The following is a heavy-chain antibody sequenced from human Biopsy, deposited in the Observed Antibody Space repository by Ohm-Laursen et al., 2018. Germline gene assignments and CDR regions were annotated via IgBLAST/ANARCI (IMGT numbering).Heavy chain of an antibody. CDR1: EFIFSRFW. CDR3: AKIHCSGGSCYPNAFDM. Sequence: SLRLSCSASEFIFSRFWMYWVRQAPGKGLVWVSGISWNSVGIGYADSVKGRFTISRDNAKNFLYLQMNNLRPEDTALYYCAKIHCSGGSCYPNAFDMWGHGTRVTVS. J-gene: IGHJ3*02. D-gene: IGHD2-15*01. CDR2: ISWNSVGI. V-gene: IGHV3-9*01.